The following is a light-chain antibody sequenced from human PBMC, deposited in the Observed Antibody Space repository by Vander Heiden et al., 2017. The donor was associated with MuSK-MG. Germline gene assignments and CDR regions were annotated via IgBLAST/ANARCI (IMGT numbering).Light chain of an antibody. CDR2: KDS. Sequence: SYELTQPLPVSVSPGPTARSTASGYPSPKQYAYWYQQKPGQAPVLVIYKDSERPSGIPERFSGSSSGTTATLTISGVQAEDEADYYCQSEASSGTYWVFGGGTKLTVL. CDR1: PSPKQY. J-gene: IGLJ3*02. CDR3: QSEASSGTYWV. V-gene: IGLV3-25*03.